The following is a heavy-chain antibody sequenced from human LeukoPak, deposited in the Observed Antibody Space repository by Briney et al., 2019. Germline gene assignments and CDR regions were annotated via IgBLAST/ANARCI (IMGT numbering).Heavy chain of an antibody. CDR3: AKASMIVLSEIDY. CDR2: IWYDGTEK. CDR1: GFTFSSHG. V-gene: IGHV3-33*06. J-gene: IGHJ4*02. D-gene: IGHD3-22*01. Sequence: GGSLRLSCAAPGFTFSSHGMHWVRQGPGKGLEWVAGIWYDGTEKYYADSVKGRFTISRDNSKNTLYLQMNSLGAEDTAVYYCAKASMIVLSEIDYWGQGTLVTVSS.